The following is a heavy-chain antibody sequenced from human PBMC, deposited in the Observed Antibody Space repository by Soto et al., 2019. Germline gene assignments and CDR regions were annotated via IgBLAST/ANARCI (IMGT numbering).Heavy chain of an antibody. CDR3: ARRGIAAAGTTYGMDV. D-gene: IGHD6-13*01. Sequence: PGESLKISCKGSGYSFTIYWIGWVRQMPWKGLEWMGIIYPGDSDTRYSPSFQGQVTISADKSISTAYLQWSSLKASDTAMYYCARRGIAAAGTTYGMDVWGQGTTVTVSS. CDR1: GYSFTIYW. CDR2: IYPGDSDT. J-gene: IGHJ6*02. V-gene: IGHV5-51*01.